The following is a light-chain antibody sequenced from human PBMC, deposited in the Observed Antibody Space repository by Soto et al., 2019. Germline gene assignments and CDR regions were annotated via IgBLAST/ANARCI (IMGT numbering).Light chain of an antibody. CDR1: QSVSSSY. Sequence: EIVLTQSPGTLSLSPGERATLSCRASQSVSSSYLAWYQQKPGQAPRLLIYGASSRATGIPDRFSGSGSGTDFTRTISRLEPEEFAVYYCQQYGSASITCGQGTRLEIK. CDR3: QQYGSASIT. J-gene: IGKJ5*01. V-gene: IGKV3-20*01. CDR2: GAS.